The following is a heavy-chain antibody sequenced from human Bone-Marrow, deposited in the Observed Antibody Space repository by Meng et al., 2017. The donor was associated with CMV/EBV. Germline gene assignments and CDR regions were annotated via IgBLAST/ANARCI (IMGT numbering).Heavy chain of an antibody. V-gene: IGHV1-69*05. Sequence: SVKVSCKASGGTFSSYAISWVRQAPGQGLEWMGGIIPIFGTANYAQKFQGRVTITTDESTSTAYMELSSLRSEDTAVYYCASSGYCSSTSCYTGAFDPWGQGPLVPVPS. CDR2: IIPIFGTA. J-gene: IGHJ5*02. CDR1: GGTFSSYA. CDR3: ASSGYCSSTSCYTGAFDP. D-gene: IGHD2-2*02.